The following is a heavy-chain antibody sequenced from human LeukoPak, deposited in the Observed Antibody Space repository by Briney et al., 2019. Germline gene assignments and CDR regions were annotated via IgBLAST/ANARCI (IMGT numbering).Heavy chain of an antibody. CDR1: GDSVSSNDAA. CDR3: AREVAIVRGVRNWFDS. V-gene: IGHV6-1*01. Sequence: SETLSLTCGISGDSVSSNDAAWSWLRHSPSRGLEWLGRTFYRSNWYYDYAPSVRSRITINPAISKSQFSLQLDSVTPEDTAVYYCAREVAIVRGVRNWFDSWGPGILVTVSS. J-gene: IGHJ5*01. D-gene: IGHD3-10*01. CDR2: TFYRSNWYY.